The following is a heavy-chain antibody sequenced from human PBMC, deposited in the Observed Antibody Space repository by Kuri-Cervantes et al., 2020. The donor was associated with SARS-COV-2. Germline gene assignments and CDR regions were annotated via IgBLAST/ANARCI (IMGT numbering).Heavy chain of an antibody. D-gene: IGHD1-26*01. V-gene: IGHV3-30*03. J-gene: IGHJ4*02. CDR2: ISYDGSNK. Sequence: GGSLRLSCAASGFTFSSYGMHWVRQAPGKGLEWVAVISYDGSNKYYADSVKGRFTISRDNSKNTLYLQMNSLRAEDTAVYYCAITGSQSRRHYFDSWGQGTLVTVSS. CDR1: GFTFSSYG. CDR3: AITGSQSRRHYFDS.